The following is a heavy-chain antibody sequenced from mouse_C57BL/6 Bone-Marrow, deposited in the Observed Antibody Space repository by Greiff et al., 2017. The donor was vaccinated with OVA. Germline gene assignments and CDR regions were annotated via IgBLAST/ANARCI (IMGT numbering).Heavy chain of an antibody. Sequence: VQLKESGGGLVKPGGSLKLSCAASGFTFSSYTMSWVRQTPEKRLEWVATISGGGGNTYYPDSVKGRFTISRDNAKNTLYLQMSSLRSEDTALYYCASYYGSSLFAYWGQGTLVTVSA. J-gene: IGHJ3*01. CDR3: ASYYGSSLFAY. CDR2: ISGGGGNT. D-gene: IGHD1-1*01. CDR1: GFTFSSYT. V-gene: IGHV5-9*01.